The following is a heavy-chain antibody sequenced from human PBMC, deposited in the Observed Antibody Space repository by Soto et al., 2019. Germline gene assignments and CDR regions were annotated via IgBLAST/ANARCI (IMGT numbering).Heavy chain of an antibody. CDR2: MNPNSGNT. CDR1: GYTFTSYD. Sequence: ASVKVSCKASGYTFTSYDINWVRQATGRGLEWMGWMNPNSGNTGYAQKLQGRVTMTRNTSISTAYMELSSLRSEDTAVYYCARGIMVEMATDYWGQGTLVTVSS. J-gene: IGHJ4*02. D-gene: IGHD2-8*01. CDR3: ARGIMVEMATDY. V-gene: IGHV1-8*01.